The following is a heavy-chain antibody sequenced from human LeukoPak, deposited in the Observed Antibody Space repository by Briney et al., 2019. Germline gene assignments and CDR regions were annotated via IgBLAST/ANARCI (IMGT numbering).Heavy chain of an antibody. D-gene: IGHD6-19*01. V-gene: IGHV1-18*04. J-gene: IGHJ4*02. CDR3: AREAYSSGRDY. CDR1: GYTFSGYY. CDR2: ISAYNGNT. Sequence: GASVKVSCKASGYTFSGYYIHWVRQAPGQGLEWMGWISAYNGNTNYAQKLQGRVTMTTDTSTSTAYMELRSLRSDDTAVYYCAREAYSSGRDYWGQGTLVTVSS.